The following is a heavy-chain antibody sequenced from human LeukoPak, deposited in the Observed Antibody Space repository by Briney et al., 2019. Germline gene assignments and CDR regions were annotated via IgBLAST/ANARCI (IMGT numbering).Heavy chain of an antibody. D-gene: IGHD2-2*03. CDR1: GYTFSIYG. Sequence: ASVKVSCKASGYTFSIYGFSWVRQAPGQGLEWMGWISAYNGNTNYAQKFQGRVTMTTDTSTSTAHMELRSLRSDDTAVYYCARAGMDIVVVPAAIEFDYWGQGTLVTVSS. V-gene: IGHV1-18*01. CDR2: ISAYNGNT. J-gene: IGHJ4*02. CDR3: ARAGMDIVVVPAAIEFDY.